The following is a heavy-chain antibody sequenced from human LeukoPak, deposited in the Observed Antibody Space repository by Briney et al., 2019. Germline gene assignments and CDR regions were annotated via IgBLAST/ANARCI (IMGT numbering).Heavy chain of an antibody. V-gene: IGHV1-18*01. CDR1: GGTFSSYA. J-gene: IGHJ4*02. CDR2: ISPYNGNT. D-gene: IGHD1-26*01. CDR3: TRDRSASGSQNY. Sequence: ASVKVSCKASGGTFSSYAIGWVRQAPGQGLEWMAWISPYNGNTNYAQKLQGRVTVTTDTSTTTAYMELRSLRSDDTAVYYCTRDRSASGSQNYWGQGTLVTVSS.